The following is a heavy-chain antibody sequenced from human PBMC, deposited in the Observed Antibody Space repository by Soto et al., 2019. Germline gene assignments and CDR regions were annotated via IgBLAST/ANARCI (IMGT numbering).Heavy chain of an antibody. Sequence: RGESLKISCKGSGDTFTSYWIGWVRQMPGKGLEWMGIIYPGDSDTRYSPSFQGQVTMSADKSISTAYLQWSSLKASDTAMYYCARQGPAVVFDYWGQGTLVTVSS. CDR1: GDTFTSYW. CDR2: IYPGDSDT. V-gene: IGHV5-51*01. CDR3: ARQGPAVVFDY. J-gene: IGHJ4*02. D-gene: IGHD6-19*01.